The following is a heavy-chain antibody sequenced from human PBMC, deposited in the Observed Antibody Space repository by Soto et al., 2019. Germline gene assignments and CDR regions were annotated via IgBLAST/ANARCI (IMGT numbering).Heavy chain of an antibody. V-gene: IGHV3-48*02. Sequence: LRLSCVASGFSFSSYSMNWVRQAPGKGLEWVSFIGRSDTSIYYADSVRGRFTISRDNAKNSLYLQMNSLRDEDTAVYYCARDPSYDFWSGSFDYWGQGTLVTVSS. CDR3: ARDPSYDFWSGSFDY. CDR1: GFSFSSYS. D-gene: IGHD3-3*01. J-gene: IGHJ4*02. CDR2: IGRSDTSI.